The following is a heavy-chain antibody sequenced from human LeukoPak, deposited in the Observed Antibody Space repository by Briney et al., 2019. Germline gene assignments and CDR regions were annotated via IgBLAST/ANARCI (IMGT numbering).Heavy chain of an antibody. Sequence: GGSLRLSCAASGFTLSSYEMNWVRQAPPTGQEWVSYISSSGSTICYADSVKGRFTISRDNAKNSLYLQMNSLRAEDTAVYYCARVGPDTAMADHFDFWGQGTLVTVTS. CDR3: ARVGPDTAMADHFDF. J-gene: IGHJ4*02. CDR2: ISSSGSTI. CDR1: GFTLSSYE. V-gene: IGHV3-48*03. D-gene: IGHD5-18*01.